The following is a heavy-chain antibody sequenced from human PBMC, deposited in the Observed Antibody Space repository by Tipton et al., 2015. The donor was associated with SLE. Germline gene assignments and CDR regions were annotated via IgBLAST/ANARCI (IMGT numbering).Heavy chain of an antibody. Sequence: SLRLSCAASGFTFSSYGMHWVRQAPGKGLEWVAVIWYDGSNKYYADSVKGRFTISRDNSKNTLYLQMNSLRAEDTAVYYCAKDLGCGDRGSFQHWGQGTLVTVSS. D-gene: IGHD2-21*01. J-gene: IGHJ1*01. CDR3: AKDLGCGDRGSFQH. CDR1: GFTFSSYG. V-gene: IGHV3-33*06. CDR2: IWYDGSNK.